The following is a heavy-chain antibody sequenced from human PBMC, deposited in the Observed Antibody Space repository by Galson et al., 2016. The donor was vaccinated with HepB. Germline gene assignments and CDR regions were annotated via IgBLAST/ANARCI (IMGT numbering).Heavy chain of an antibody. CDR3: ARRRADYLDY. CDR1: GYTFINYD. CDR2: LNPNNDRA. J-gene: IGHJ4*02. V-gene: IGHV1-8*01. Sequence: SVKVSCKASGYTFINYDINWVRQAPGQGLEWMGRLNPNNDRAGYAQKFQGRVSMSKDTSINTAYMELSSLKSDDTAVYYCARRRADYLDYWGQGTLVTVSS.